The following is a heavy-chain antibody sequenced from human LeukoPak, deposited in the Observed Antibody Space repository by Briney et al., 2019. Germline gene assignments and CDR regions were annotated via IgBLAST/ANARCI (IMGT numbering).Heavy chain of an antibody. J-gene: IGHJ3*02. CDR1: GFTFSSYW. CDR3: AREAAPVAAAQPDAVDI. CDR2: IGESGSAK. Sequence: GGSLRLSCAASGFTFSSYWMSWVRQAPGKGLEWVSYIGESGSAKYYSDSVKGRFTISRDNAKNSLYLQMNSLRPEDTAVYYCAREAAPVAAAQPDAVDIWGQGTMVTVSS. V-gene: IGHV3-48*04. D-gene: IGHD2-15*01.